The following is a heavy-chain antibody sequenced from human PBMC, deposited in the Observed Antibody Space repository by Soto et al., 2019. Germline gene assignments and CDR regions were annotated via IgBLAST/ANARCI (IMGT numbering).Heavy chain of an antibody. Sequence: SETLSLTCTVSGGSISSSSYYWGWIRQPPGKGLEWIGSIYYSGSTYYNPSLKSRVTISVDTSKNQFSLKLSPVTAADTAVYYCASRAITNYYDSSGYSQPFDYWGQGTLVTVSS. D-gene: IGHD3-22*01. J-gene: IGHJ4*02. CDR2: IYYSGST. V-gene: IGHV4-39*01. CDR1: GGSISSSSYY. CDR3: ASRAITNYYDSSGYSQPFDY.